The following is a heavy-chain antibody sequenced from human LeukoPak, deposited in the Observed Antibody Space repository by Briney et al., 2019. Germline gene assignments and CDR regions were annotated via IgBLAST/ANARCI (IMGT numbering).Heavy chain of an antibody. Sequence: PGRSLRLSCAASGFTFDDYAMHWVRQAPGKGPEWVSGISWNSGSIGYADSVKGRFTISRDNAKNSLYLQMNSLRAEDTALYYCATLPGGAGDYWGQGTLVTVSS. CDR1: GFTFDDYA. CDR3: ATLPGGAGDY. J-gene: IGHJ4*02. D-gene: IGHD3-10*01. CDR2: ISWNSGSI. V-gene: IGHV3-9*01.